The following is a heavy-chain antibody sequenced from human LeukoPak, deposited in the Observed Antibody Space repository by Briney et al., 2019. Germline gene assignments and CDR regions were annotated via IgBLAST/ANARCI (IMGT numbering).Heavy chain of an antibody. CDR2: IYWNDDK. Sequence: SGPTLVNPTQTLTLTCTFSGFSLSTSGVGVGWIRQPPGKALEWLALIYWNDDKRYSPSLKSRLTITKGTSKNQVVLTMTNMDPVDTATYYCAHRLRYYYGSGPFDYWGQGTLVTVSS. D-gene: IGHD3-10*01. V-gene: IGHV2-5*01. J-gene: IGHJ4*02. CDR1: GFSLSTSGVG. CDR3: AHRLRYYYGSGPFDY.